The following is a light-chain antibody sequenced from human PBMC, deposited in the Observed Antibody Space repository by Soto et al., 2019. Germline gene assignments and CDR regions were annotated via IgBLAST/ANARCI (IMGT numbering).Light chain of an antibody. CDR2: KNN. CDR1: SFNIGSNY. CDR3: AVWDDSLSGREV. Sequence: QSVLTQPPSASGTPGQRVTISCSGSSFNIGSNYVYWYQQVPGTTPKLLIYKNNQRPSGVPDRFSGSKSGTSASLAISGLRSDDEADYYCAVWDDSLSGREVFGGGTKLTVL. V-gene: IGLV1-47*01. J-gene: IGLJ2*01.